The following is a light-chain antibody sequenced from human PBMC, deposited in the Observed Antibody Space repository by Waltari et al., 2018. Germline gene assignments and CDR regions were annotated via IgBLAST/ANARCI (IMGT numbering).Light chain of an antibody. V-gene: IGLV2-11*01. CDR2: DVD. Sequence: QSALTQPRSVSGSPGQSVTMSCIGASDDVGAYKYVSWYQQHPGRAPKLIIFDVDKRPSGVPDRFSGAKSGNTASLTVSARQVEDEADYYCGSYAGSYGYVFGSGTKVSVL. J-gene: IGLJ1*01. CDR1: SDDVGAYKY. CDR3: GSYAGSYGYV.